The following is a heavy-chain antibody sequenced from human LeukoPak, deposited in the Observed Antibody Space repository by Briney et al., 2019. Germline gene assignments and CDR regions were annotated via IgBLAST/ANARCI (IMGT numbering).Heavy chain of an antibody. Sequence: GGSLRLSCAASGFTVSSNYMSWVRQAPGKGLEWVSVIYGGGSTYYADSVKGRFAISRDNSKNTLYLQMNSLRAEDTAVYYCARVGEGAAKDWGQGTLVTVSS. D-gene: IGHD1-26*01. J-gene: IGHJ4*02. CDR3: ARVGEGAAKD. CDR2: IYGGGST. V-gene: IGHV3-53*01. CDR1: GFTVSSNY.